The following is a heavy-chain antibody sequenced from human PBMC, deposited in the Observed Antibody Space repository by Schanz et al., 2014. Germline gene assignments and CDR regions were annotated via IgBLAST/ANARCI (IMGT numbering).Heavy chain of an antibody. CDR1: GFTFSNYV. J-gene: IGHJ6*03. V-gene: IGHV3-23*04. Sequence: EVQLVESGGGLVQPGKSLRLSCAASGFTFSNYVMSWVRQAPGKGLEWVSTIGTSGGTNYAESVKGRFTISRDNSKNTLYLQMNSLRADDTAVYYCAKGPYYYYYMDVWGNGTTVTVSS. CDR2: IGTSGGT. CDR3: AKGPYYYYYMDV.